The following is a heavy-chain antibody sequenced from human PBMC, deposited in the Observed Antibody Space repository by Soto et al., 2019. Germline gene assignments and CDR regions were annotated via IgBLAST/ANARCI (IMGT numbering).Heavy chain of an antibody. V-gene: IGHV3-23*01. CDR2: ISGTSPST. D-gene: IGHD2-21*01. J-gene: IGHJ4*02. CDR1: GFTFSAYA. Sequence: EVQLLESGGGLVQPGGSLRLSCAASGFTFSAYAMSWVRQAPGKGLEWVSAISGTSPSTYYADSVQGRFTISRDSSRKTLFLQMNTLRAEDTAVYFCAIRIFVVEYWGQGTQVTVSS. CDR3: AIRIFVVEY.